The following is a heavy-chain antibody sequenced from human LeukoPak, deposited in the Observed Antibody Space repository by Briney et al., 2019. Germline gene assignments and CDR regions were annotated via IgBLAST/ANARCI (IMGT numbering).Heavy chain of an antibody. J-gene: IGHJ3*02. CDR1: GFTFSSYA. V-gene: IGHV3-53*01. Sequence: GGSLRLSCAASGFTFSSYALNWVRQAPGKGLEWVSVIYTGGNSYYAGSVQGRFIISRGISKNTLYLQMNSLRAEDSALYYCARGGRGSAAVVAPRSFDIWGQGTMVTVSS. CDR3: ARGGRGSAAVVAPRSFDI. CDR2: IYTGGNS. D-gene: IGHD3-22*01.